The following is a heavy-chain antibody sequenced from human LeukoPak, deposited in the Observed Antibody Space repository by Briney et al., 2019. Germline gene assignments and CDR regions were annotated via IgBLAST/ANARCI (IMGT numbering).Heavy chain of an antibody. CDR2: IYTSGST. CDR3: ARDRRDGYID. D-gene: IGHD5-24*01. Sequence: SETLSLTCTVSGGSISSGSYYWSWIRQPAGKGLEWIGRIYTSGSTNYNPSLKSRVTISVDTSKNQFSLKLSSVTAADTAVYYCARDRRDGYIDWGRGTLVTVSS. J-gene: IGHJ4*02. V-gene: IGHV4-61*02. CDR1: GGSISSGSYY.